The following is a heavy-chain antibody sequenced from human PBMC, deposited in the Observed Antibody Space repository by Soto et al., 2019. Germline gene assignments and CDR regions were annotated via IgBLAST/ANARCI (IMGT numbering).Heavy chain of an antibody. D-gene: IGHD2-2*01. Sequence: TLSLTCIVSCYYIHVGGYYWTWIRQRPGKGLEWMGYIYYTGKTYYNPSLESRLTMSVDRSKNQFSLRLTSVTAADTAVYFCGRDLTSNANCIDPWGQGTLVTVSS. CDR1: CYYIHVGGYY. V-gene: IGHV4-30-4*01. CDR3: GRDLTSNANCIDP. CDR2: IYYTGKT. J-gene: IGHJ5*02.